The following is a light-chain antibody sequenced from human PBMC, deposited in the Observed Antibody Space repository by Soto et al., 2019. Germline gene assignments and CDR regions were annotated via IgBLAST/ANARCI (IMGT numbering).Light chain of an antibody. CDR3: QQYGNSPPLT. CDR2: GAS. J-gene: IGKJ4*01. Sequence: EIVLSQSPGTLSLSPGERATLSCRASQSVSSHLAWYQQRPGQAPRLLIYGASSRATGIPDRFSGSGSGTDFTLTISRLEPEDFALYYCQQYGNSPPLTFGGGTMV. V-gene: IGKV3-20*01. CDR1: QSVSSH.